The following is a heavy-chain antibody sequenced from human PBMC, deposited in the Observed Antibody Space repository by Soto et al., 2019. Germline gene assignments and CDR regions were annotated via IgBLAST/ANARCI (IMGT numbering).Heavy chain of an antibody. D-gene: IGHD1-1*01. CDR1: GDSITSYD. CDR3: ARGYTTSSFDP. J-gene: IGHJ5*01. V-gene: IGHV4-59*01. CDR2: FYYSGTT. Sequence: SETLSLTCTVSGDSITSYDWSWIRQPPGKGLEGIGYFYYSGTTNDNPSLRSRLTISVDMSKNQFSLKLRSVTAADTAVYYCARGYTTSSFDPWGQGNLVTVSS.